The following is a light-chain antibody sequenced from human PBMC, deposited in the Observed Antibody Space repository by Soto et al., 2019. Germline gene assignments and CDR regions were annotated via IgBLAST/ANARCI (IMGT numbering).Light chain of an antibody. CDR1: SSDVGGYNY. V-gene: IGLV2-14*01. J-gene: IGLJ1*01. CDR2: EVS. Sequence: QSALTQPASVFGSPGQSITISCTGTSSDVGGYNYVSWYQHHPGKAPKLMIHEVSDRPSGISNRFSGSKSGNTASLTISGLQAEDEADYYCSSYTSATTYVFGTGTKVTVL. CDR3: SSYTSATTYV.